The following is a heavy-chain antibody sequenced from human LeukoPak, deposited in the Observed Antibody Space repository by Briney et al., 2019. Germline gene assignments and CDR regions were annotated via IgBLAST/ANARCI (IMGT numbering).Heavy chain of an antibody. D-gene: IGHD2-8*02. CDR3: ARAIVLVVYAVRGAFDI. V-gene: IGHV1-2*02. CDR1: VYTFTGYY. J-gene: IGHJ3*02. CDR2: INPKSGGT. Sequence: ASVKVSCKASVYTFTGYYMHGVRQAPGQGVEWMGWINPKSGGTNYAQKVQGRVTITRDTSISTAYVELSRLRSADTAVYYCARAIVLVVYAVRGAFDIWGQGTMVTVSS.